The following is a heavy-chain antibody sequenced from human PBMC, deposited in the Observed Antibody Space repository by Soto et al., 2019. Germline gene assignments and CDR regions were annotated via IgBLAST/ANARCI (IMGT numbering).Heavy chain of an antibody. D-gene: IGHD3-10*01. J-gene: IGHJ4*02. CDR2: IYYSGST. V-gene: IGHV4-30-4*01. CDR1: GGSISSGDYY. Sequence: QVQLQESGPGLVKPSQTLSLTCTVSGGSISSGDYYWSWIRQPPGKGLEWIGYIYYSGSTYYNPSLKSRVTIAVDTSKNQFSLKLSSVTAADTAVYYCARVGGFGATTIDYWGQGTLVTVCS. CDR3: ARVGGFGATTIDY.